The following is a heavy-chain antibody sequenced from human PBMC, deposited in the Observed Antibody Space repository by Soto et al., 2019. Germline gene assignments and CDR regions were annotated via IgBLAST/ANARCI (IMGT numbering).Heavy chain of an antibody. D-gene: IGHD6-13*01. J-gene: IGHJ5*02. V-gene: IGHV3-21*01. CDR3: ARDSRTGIAAAGRENWFDP. Sequence: PGGSLRLSCAASGFSFSSYSMNWVRQAPGKGLEWVSSISSSSSYIYYADSVKGRFTISRDNAKNSLYLQMNSLRAEDTAVYYCARDSRTGIAAAGRENWFDPWGQGTLVTVSS. CDR1: GFSFSSYS. CDR2: ISSSSSYI.